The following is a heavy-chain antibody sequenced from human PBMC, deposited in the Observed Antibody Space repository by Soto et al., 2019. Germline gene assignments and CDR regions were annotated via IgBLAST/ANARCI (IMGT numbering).Heavy chain of an antibody. D-gene: IGHD6-13*01. CDR1: GGSFSTYV. CDR2: IIPTSGTS. V-gene: IGHV1-69*13. CDR3: TRESLTFRIVAAGYYYYYGMDV. J-gene: IGHJ6*02. Sequence: SVKVSCKASGGSFSTYVIVWVRQAPGQGLEWMGGIIPTSGTSNYAQKYQGRVAIIAVECTNKDDMELGYLRSDDTALVYCTRESLTFRIVAAGYYYYYGMDVWGQGTTVTVSS.